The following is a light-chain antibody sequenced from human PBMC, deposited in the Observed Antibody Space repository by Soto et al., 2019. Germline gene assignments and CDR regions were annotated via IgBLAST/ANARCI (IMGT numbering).Light chain of an antibody. J-gene: IGKJ3*01. V-gene: IGKV3-20*01. CDR2: GAS. CDR1: QSVSSSY. Sequence: EIVLTQSPGTLSLSPGERATLSCRASQSVSSSYLAWYQQKPGQAPRLLIYGASSRATGIPDRFSGSGSGRDFTLTISRLEPEDFAVYYCQQYGGSPIFTFGPGTKVDIK. CDR3: QQYGGSPIFT.